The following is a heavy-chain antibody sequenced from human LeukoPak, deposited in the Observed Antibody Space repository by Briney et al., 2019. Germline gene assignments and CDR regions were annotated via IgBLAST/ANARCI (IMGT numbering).Heavy chain of an antibody. CDR2: IYDSRKT. CDR1: GGSLSGFF. V-gene: IGHV4-59*08. Sequence: SETLSLTCTVSGGSLSGFFWSWIRQPPGKGLEWIGYIYDSRKTDYNPSLKSRVTISEDTSNNQFSLKLSFLTAADTAVYYCARANPNWSPPDHWGQGTLVTVSS. J-gene: IGHJ4*02. D-gene: IGHD1-1*01. CDR3: ARANPNWSPPDH.